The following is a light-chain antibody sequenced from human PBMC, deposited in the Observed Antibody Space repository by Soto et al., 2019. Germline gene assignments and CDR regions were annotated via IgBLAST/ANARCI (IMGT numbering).Light chain of an antibody. CDR2: EDI. V-gene: IGLV2-23*01. J-gene: IGLJ2*01. CDR3: CSSVGGTGVV. Sequence: QSALTQPASVSASPGQSITISCTGTSSDVGKYNLVSWYQQHPGKAPKLIIYEDIERPSGVSNRFSGSKSGNTASLTISGLQTEDEADYYCCSSVGGTGVVFGGGTKLTVL. CDR1: SSDVGKYNL.